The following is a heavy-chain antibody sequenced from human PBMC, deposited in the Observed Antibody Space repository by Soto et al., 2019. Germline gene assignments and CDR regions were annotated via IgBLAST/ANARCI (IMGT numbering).Heavy chain of an antibody. CDR1: GGSISSGCYY. V-gene: IGHV4-31*03. CDR3: SRPSEAYCSSTSCSPLPYFDY. CDR2: IYYIGST. Sequence: KPSETLSLTCTVSGGSISSGCYYWSWIRQHPGKGLEWIGYIYYIGSTYYNPSLKSRVTISVDTSKNQFSLKLSSVTAADTAVYYFSRPSEAYCSSTSCSPLPYFDYWGQAILVTVSS. D-gene: IGHD2-2*01. J-gene: IGHJ4*02.